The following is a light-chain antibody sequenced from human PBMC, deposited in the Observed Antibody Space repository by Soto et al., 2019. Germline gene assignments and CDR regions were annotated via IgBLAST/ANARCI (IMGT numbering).Light chain of an antibody. V-gene: IGLV6-57*01. J-gene: IGLJ3*02. CDR3: QFYDATNQV. Sequence: FMLTKPHSVSESPGKTVIISCTRSSGSIASNYVQWYQQRPGSSPTTVIYEDNQRPSGVPDLFSGSIDSSSNSASLTISGLETEDEADYFCQFYDATNQVFGGGTKLTVL. CDR1: SGSIASNY. CDR2: EDN.